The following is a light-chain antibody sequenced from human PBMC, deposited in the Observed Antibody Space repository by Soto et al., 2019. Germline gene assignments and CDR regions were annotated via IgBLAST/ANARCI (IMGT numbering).Light chain of an antibody. CDR2: RNN. Sequence: QSVLTQPPSASGTPGQRVTISCSGSSSNIGSNYVYWYQQLPGTAPKLLIYRNNQRPSGVPDRFSGSKSGTSASLAISGLRSEDEADYYCQSHHSRLSGPYVLGTGTKVAVL. CDR1: SSNIGSNY. J-gene: IGLJ1*01. V-gene: IGLV1-47*01. CDR3: QSHHSRLSGPYV.